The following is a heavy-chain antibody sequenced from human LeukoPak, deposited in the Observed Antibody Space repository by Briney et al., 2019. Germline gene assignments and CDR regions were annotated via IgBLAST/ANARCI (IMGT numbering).Heavy chain of an antibody. D-gene: IGHD4-17*01. CDR1: GFTFSSYA. J-gene: IGHJ6*04. V-gene: IGHV3-30*04. Sequence: GGSLRLSCAASGFTFSSYAMHWVRQAPGKGLEWVAVISYDGSNKYYADSVKGRFTISRDNSKNTLYLQMNSLRAEDTAVYYCARGTVTTFNYYGMDAWGKGTTVTVSS. CDR2: ISYDGSNK. CDR3: ARGTVTTFNYYGMDA.